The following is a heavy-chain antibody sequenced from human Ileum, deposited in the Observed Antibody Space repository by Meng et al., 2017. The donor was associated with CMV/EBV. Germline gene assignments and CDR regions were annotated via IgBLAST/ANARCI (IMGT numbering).Heavy chain of an antibody. CDR3: AREGCTSTTCYPLSDIYL. CDR2: IRYDGRSD. CDR1: GFTFSSYG. D-gene: IGHD2-2*01. J-gene: IGHJ4*02. Sequence: GGSLRLSCAASGFTFSSYGMHWVRQAPGKGLEWLAFIRYDGRSDHYEDSVKGRFTISRDNSKDTLYLQMNSLRAEDTGVYYCAREGCTSTTCYPLSDIYLWGQGTLVTVSS. V-gene: IGHV3-30*02.